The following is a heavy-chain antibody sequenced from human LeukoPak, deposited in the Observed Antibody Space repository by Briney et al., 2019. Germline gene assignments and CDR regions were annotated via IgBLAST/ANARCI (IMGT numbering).Heavy chain of an antibody. D-gene: IGHD2-15*01. CDR2: ISGYNGNR. V-gene: IGHV1-18*01. J-gene: IGHJ4*02. CDR1: GYSSSTYG. CDR3: ARAKGFCSGVSCHDY. Sequence: GASVTVSCKASGYSSSTYGISWVRQAPGQGLEWMGWISGYNGNRDYAQKVQDRVTLTTDTSTTTAYMELTSLRSDDTAVYYCARAKGFCSGVSCHDYWGQGTLVTVSS.